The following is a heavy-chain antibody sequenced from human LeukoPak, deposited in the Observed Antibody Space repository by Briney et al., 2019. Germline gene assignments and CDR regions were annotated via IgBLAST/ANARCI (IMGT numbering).Heavy chain of an antibody. D-gene: IGHD1-26*01. CDR2: ISGSGGST. CDR1: GFTFSNAW. J-gene: IGHJ5*02. CDR3: AKGRSGSYLNWFDP. Sequence: GGSLRLSCAASGFTFSNAWMSWVRQAPGKGLEWVSAISGSGGSTYYADSVKGRFTISRDNSKNTLYLQMNSLRAEDTAVYYCAKGRSGSYLNWFDPWGQGTLVTVSS. V-gene: IGHV3-23*01.